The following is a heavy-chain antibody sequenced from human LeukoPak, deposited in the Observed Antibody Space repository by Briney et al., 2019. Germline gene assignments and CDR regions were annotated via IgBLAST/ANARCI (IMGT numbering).Heavy chain of an antibody. V-gene: IGHV1-2*04. J-gene: IGHJ6*02. CDR1: GYTFTGYY. D-gene: IGHD6-13*01. Sequence: GASVKVSCKASGYTFTGYYMHWVRQAPGRGLEWMGWINPNSGGTNYAQKFQGWVTMTRDTSISTAYMELSRLRSDDTAVYYCARAIAAAGYYYYGMDVWGQGTTVTVSS. CDR2: INPNSGGT. CDR3: ARAIAAAGYYYYGMDV.